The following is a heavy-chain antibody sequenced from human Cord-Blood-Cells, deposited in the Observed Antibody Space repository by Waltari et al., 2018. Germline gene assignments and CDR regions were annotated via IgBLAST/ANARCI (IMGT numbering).Heavy chain of an antibody. CDR1: GGSFSGYY. V-gene: IGHV4-34*01. J-gene: IGHJ3*02. CDR3: ARGVTPDAFDI. CDR2: INHSGST. D-gene: IGHD2-21*02. Sequence: QVQLQQWGAGLLKPSETLSLTCAVYGGSFSGYYWSWIRQPPGKGPEWIGEINHSGSTNYNPSLKSRVTISVDTSKNQFSLKLSSVTAADTAVYYCARGVTPDAFDIWGQGTMVTVSS.